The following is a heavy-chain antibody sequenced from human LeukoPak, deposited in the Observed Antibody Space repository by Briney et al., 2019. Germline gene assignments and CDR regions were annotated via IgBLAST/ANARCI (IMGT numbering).Heavy chain of an antibody. Sequence: PSETLSLTCTVSGVSFRSYYWSWIRQPPGKGLEWIGYIDYSGSTNYNPSLKSRVTMSVDTSRNQFSLKLSSVSAADTAMYYCASGDPGGPNDYWGQGTLATVSS. J-gene: IGHJ4*02. V-gene: IGHV4-59*01. CDR3: ASGDPGGPNDY. D-gene: IGHD1-14*01. CDR2: IDYSGST. CDR1: GVSFRSYY.